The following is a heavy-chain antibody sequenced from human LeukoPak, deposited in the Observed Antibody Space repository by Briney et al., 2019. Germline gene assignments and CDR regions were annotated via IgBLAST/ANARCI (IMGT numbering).Heavy chain of an antibody. CDR3: ARDRHYDSSGYFSLGY. V-gene: IGHV1-2*02. J-gene: IGHJ4*02. D-gene: IGHD3-22*01. Sequence: ASVKVSCKTSGYTFTGYYMHWFRQAPGQGLEWMGWINPNSGGTNYAQKFQGRVTMTRDTSISTAYMELSRLRSDDTAVYYCARDRHYDSSGYFSLGYWGQGTLVTVSS. CDR1: GYTFTGYY. CDR2: INPNSGGT.